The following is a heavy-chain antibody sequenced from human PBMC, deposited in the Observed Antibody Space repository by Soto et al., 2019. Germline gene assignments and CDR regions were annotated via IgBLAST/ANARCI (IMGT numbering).Heavy chain of an antibody. CDR3: ARDKDRQQLGGNYYYILDV. J-gene: IGHJ6*02. D-gene: IGHD3-3*02. V-gene: IGHV1-69*12. Sequence: QVQLVQSGAEVKKPGSSVRVSCKTSGGTFRTSAISWVRQAPGQGLEWMGGIMPVFPTPDYAQKFQGRVTITADESTSKVYIELSSLISEDTAVYYCARDKDRQQLGGNYYYILDVWGQGTTVTVS. CDR1: GGTFRTSA. CDR2: IMPVFPTP.